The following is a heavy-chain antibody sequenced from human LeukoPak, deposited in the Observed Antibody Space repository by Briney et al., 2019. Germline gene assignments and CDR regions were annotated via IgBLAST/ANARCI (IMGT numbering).Heavy chain of an antibody. J-gene: IGHJ4*02. CDR1: GFTFSSYS. D-gene: IGHD3-9*01. CDR2: ISSSSSYI. CDR3: ARGLYDILIGYAPYLDNY. Sequence: PGGSLRLSCAASGFTFSSYSMNWVRQAPGKGLEWVSSISSSSSYIYYADSVKGRFTISRDNAKNSLYLQMNSLRAEDTAVYYCARGLYDILIGYAPYLDNYWGQGTLVTVSS. V-gene: IGHV3-21*01.